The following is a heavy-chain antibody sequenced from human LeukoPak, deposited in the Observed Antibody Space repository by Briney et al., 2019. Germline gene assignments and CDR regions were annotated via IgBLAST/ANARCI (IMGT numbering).Heavy chain of an antibody. Sequence: PSQTLSLTCTVSGGSISSGSYYWSWIRQPAGKGLEWIGRIYTSGSTNYNPSLKSRVTISVDTSKNQFSLTLSSVTAADTAVYYCARLQAVAGTPLHFDYWGQGTPVTVSS. J-gene: IGHJ4*02. CDR1: GGSISSGSYY. CDR2: IYTSGST. V-gene: IGHV4-61*02. D-gene: IGHD6-19*01. CDR3: ARLQAVAGTPLHFDY.